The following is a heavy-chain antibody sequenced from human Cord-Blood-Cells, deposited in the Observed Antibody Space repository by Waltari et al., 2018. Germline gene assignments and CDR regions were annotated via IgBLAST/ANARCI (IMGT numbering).Heavy chain of an antibody. Sequence: EVQLVESGGGLIQPGGSLRLSCAASGFTVSSNYMSWVGQAPGKGLVWVSVIDSGGSTYYADSVKGRFTISRDNSKNTLYLQMNSLRAEDTAVYYCARDRGRGSWRIPFDYWGQGTLVTVSS. CDR3: ARDRGRGSWRIPFDY. CDR1: GFTVSSNY. D-gene: IGHD6-13*01. CDR2: IDSGGST. V-gene: IGHV3-53*01. J-gene: IGHJ4*02.